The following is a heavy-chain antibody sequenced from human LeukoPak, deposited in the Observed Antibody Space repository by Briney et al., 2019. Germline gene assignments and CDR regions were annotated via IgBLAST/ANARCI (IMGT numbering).Heavy chain of an antibody. CDR2: ITSSSTYT. J-gene: IGHJ6*04. V-gene: IGHV3-21*01. D-gene: IGHD3-10*02. Sequence: GGSLRLSCAASGFSFSSYNMNWVRQTPGKGLEWVSSITSSSTYTFYADSVKGRFTISRDNARNSLYLQMNSLRAEDTAVYYCAELGITMIGGVWGKGTTVTVSS. CDR3: AELGITMIGGV. CDR1: GFSFSSYN.